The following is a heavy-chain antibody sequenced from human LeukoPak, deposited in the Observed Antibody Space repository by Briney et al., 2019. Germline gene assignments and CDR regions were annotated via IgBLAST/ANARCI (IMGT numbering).Heavy chain of an antibody. D-gene: IGHD4-11*01. CDR3: AGGDDYSNYYFNY. CDR1: GGSISSYY. J-gene: IGHJ4*02. CDR2: IYTSGST. V-gene: IGHV4-4*07. Sequence: PSETLSLTCTVSGGSISSYYWSWIRQPAGKGLEWIGRIYTSGSTNYNPSLKSRVTMSVDTSMNQFSLRLSSVTAADTAVYYCAGGDDYSNYYFNYWGQGTLVTVSS.